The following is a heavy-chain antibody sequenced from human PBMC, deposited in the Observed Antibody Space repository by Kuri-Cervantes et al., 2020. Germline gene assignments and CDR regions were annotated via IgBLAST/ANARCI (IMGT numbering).Heavy chain of an antibody. CDR3: AGHLAVPGAFDI. CDR1: GYTFTSYD. J-gene: IGHJ3*02. V-gene: IGHV1-8*02. Sequence: ASVKVSCKASGYTFTSYDINWVRQATGQGLEWMGWMNPNSGNTGYAQKFQGRVTMTTDTSTSTAYMELSSLRSEDTAVYYCAGHLAVPGAFDIWGQGTMVTVSS. D-gene: IGHD4-17*01. CDR2: MNPNSGNT.